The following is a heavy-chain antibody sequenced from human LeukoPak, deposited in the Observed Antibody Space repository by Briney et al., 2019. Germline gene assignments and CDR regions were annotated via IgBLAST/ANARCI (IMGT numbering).Heavy chain of an antibody. CDR3: ARGKYSSGWYLDF. CDR1: NGSINSGAYY. V-gene: IGHV4-61*08. J-gene: IGHJ4*02. Sequence: SETLSLTYTVSNGSINSGAYYWSWIRQHQGKGLEWIGYIYYSGSTNYNPSLKSRVTISVDTSKNQFSLKLSSVTAADTAVYYCARGKYSSGWYLDFWGQGTLVTVSS. CDR2: IYYSGST. D-gene: IGHD6-19*01.